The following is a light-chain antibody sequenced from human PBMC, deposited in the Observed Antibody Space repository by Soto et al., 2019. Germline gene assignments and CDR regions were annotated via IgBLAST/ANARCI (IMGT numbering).Light chain of an antibody. CDR1: SSDVGGYNY. Sequence: QSALTQPRSVSGSPGQPVTISCTGTSSDVGGYNYASWYQQHPGKAPKLMIFDVSKRPSGVPDRFSGSKSGNTASLTISGLQAEDEADYYCCSYAGSYTFEFGGGTKVTVL. CDR3: CSYAGSYTFE. J-gene: IGLJ2*01. V-gene: IGLV2-11*01. CDR2: DVS.